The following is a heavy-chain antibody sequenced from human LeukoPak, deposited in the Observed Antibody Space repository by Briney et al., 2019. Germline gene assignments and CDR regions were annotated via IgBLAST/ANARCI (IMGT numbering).Heavy chain of an antibody. CDR1: GFTFSSFA. D-gene: IGHD4-17*01. V-gene: IGHV3-23*01. CDR3: AKGRRAWTTVTNNFDC. Sequence: QPGGSLRLSCAASGFTFSSFAMSWVRQAPGKGREWGSAISASGGGTYYPDSVKGRFTVSRDNSKDTLYLQMNSLRAEDTAIYYCAKGRRAWTTVTNNFDCWGQGTLVTVSS. J-gene: IGHJ4*02. CDR2: ISASGGGT.